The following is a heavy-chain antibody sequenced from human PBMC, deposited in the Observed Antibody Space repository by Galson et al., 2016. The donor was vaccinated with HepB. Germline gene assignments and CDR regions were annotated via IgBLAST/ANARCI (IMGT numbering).Heavy chain of an antibody. V-gene: IGHV1-18*01. D-gene: IGHD2/OR15-2a*01. Sequence: SVKVSCKASGYTFTTSGISWVRQAPGQGLEWMGWISTYSGNTKYAQKFQGGLTLTTDSSTTKDYMELRSRRFDDKALYYCARDVQYRFDSWGQGTLVTVSS. CDR2: ISTYSGNT. CDR1: GYTFTTSG. CDR3: ARDVQYRFDS. J-gene: IGHJ4*02.